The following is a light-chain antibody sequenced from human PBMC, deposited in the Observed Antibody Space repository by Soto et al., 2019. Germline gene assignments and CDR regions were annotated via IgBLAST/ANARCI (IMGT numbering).Light chain of an antibody. Sequence: QSALTQPASVSGSAGQSITISCTGTSSDVGGYNYVSWYQQHPGKVPKLMIYEVSNRPSGVSNRFSGSKSGNTASLTISELQTGDEADYYCSSYTSRRTLVFGTGTKVTVL. CDR3: SSYTSRRTLV. J-gene: IGLJ1*01. V-gene: IGLV2-14*01. CDR1: SSDVGGYNY. CDR2: EVS.